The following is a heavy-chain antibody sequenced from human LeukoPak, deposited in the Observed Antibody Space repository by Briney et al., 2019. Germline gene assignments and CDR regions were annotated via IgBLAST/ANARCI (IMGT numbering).Heavy chain of an antibody. CDR1: GYTFTTYD. V-gene: IGHV1-8*01. D-gene: IGHD6-19*01. CDR2: LSPNSGQT. Sequence: GASVKVSCKASGYTFTTYDINWVRQATGQGLEWMGWLSPNSGQTAYAQKFQGRVTMTRDISISTFYLKLSSLTSEDTAVYYCTKGNGVAGDYWGQGTLVTVSS. J-gene: IGHJ4*02. CDR3: TKGNGVAGDY.